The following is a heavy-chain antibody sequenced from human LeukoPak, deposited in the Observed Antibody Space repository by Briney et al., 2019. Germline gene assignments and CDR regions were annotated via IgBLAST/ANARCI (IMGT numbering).Heavy chain of an antibody. D-gene: IGHD2-2*01. Sequence: PGGSLRLSCAASGFTFSSYSMNWVRQAPGKGLEWVSSISSDTSYIYYADSLKGRFTISRDNAKNSLYLQMNSLRAEDTAVYYCARDSQVVPGATRDFDYWGQGTLVTVSS. CDR3: ARDSQVVPGATRDFDY. CDR1: GFTFSSYS. J-gene: IGHJ4*02. V-gene: IGHV3-21*01. CDR2: ISSDTSYI.